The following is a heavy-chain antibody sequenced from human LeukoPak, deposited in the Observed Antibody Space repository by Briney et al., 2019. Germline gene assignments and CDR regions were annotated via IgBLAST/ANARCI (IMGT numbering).Heavy chain of an antibody. CDR1: GFTFSSYA. V-gene: IGHV3-23*01. J-gene: IGHJ4*02. CDR2: IIENGGET. CDR3: AKDYEYNSNTWYFH. Sequence: GGSLRLSCAASGFTFSSYAMSWVRQAPGKGLEWVSGIIENGGETYYADSVRGRFTISRDNSKNTLYLQMNSLRAEDTAVYYCAKDYEYNSNTWYFHWGRGTLVSVSS. D-gene: IGHD6-13*01.